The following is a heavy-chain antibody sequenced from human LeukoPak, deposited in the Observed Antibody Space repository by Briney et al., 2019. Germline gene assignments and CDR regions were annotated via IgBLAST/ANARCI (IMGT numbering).Heavy chain of an antibody. J-gene: IGHJ5*02. Sequence: ASVKVSCKASGGTFSSYAISWVRQAPGQGLEWMGRIIPILGIANYAQKFQGRVTITADKSTSTAYMELSSLRSEDTAVYYCARVQAVAGIINWFDPWGQGTLVTVSS. CDR1: GGTFSSYA. V-gene: IGHV1-69*04. CDR3: ARVQAVAGIINWFDP. D-gene: IGHD6-19*01. CDR2: IIPILGIA.